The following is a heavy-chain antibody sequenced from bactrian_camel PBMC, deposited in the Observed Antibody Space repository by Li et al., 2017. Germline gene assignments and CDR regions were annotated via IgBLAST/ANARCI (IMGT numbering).Heavy chain of an antibody. J-gene: IGHJ4*01. CDR1: GLRHKTYC. CDR3: AAEVVLGRCLGGYEYKS. D-gene: IGHD1*01. CDR2: IDRDGSI. Sequence: VQLVESGGGSVQAGGSLRLPCVASGLRHKTYCMGWFRQAPGKGREAVAAIDRDGSINYASSVKGRFAISKDNTKNILYFQMNTLQPEDTGTYQCAAEVVLGRCLGGYEYKSWGQGTQVTVS. V-gene: IGHV3S53*01.